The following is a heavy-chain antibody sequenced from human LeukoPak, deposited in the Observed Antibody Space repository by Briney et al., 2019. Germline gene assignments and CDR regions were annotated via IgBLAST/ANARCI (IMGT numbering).Heavy chain of an antibody. CDR2: IKEDGSEK. V-gene: IGHV3-7*05. D-gene: IGHD2/OR15-2a*01. CDR1: GFTFSSYW. Sequence: GSLRLSCAASGFTFSSYWMSWVRQAPGKGLEWVANIKEDGSEKNYVDSVKGRFTISRDNAKNSLYLQMNSLRAEDTAVYYWARGGGLHVEYWGQGNLVTVSS. CDR3: ARGGGLHVEY. J-gene: IGHJ4*02.